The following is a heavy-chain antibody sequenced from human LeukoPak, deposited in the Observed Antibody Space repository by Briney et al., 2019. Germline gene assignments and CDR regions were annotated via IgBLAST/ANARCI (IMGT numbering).Heavy chain of an antibody. CDR2: IYTSGST. Sequence: SETLSHTCTVSGGSISSGSYYWSWIRQPAGKGLEWIGRIYTSGSTNYNPSLKSRVTISVDTSKNQFSLKLSSVTAADTAVYYCARHIYGDYFDYWGQGTLVTVSS. CDR3: ARHIYGDYFDY. CDR1: GGSISSGSYY. V-gene: IGHV4-61*02. J-gene: IGHJ4*02. D-gene: IGHD4-17*01.